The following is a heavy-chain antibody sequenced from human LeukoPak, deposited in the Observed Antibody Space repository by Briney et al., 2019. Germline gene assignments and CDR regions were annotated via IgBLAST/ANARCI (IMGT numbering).Heavy chain of an antibody. D-gene: IGHD3-10*01. Sequence: ASVKVSCKASGYTFTGYYMHWVRQAPGQGLEWMGWINPNSGGTNYAQKFQGRVTMTRDTSISTAYMELSRLRSDDTAVYYCARTEGSGSWTDYWGQGTLVTVSS. CDR2: INPNSGGT. CDR1: GYTFTGYY. CDR3: ARTEGSGSWTDY. J-gene: IGHJ4*02. V-gene: IGHV1-2*02.